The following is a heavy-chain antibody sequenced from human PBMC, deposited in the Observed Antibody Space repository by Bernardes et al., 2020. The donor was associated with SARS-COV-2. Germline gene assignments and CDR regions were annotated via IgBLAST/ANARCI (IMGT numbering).Heavy chain of an antibody. CDR3: AKLDNIVVVPAAMGGFDY. V-gene: IGHV3-23*01. D-gene: IGHD2-2*01. CDR1: GFTFRSYA. CDR2: ISGSGGST. Sequence: GGSLRLSCAASGFTFRSYAMSWVRQAPGKGLEWVSAISGSGGSTYYADSVKGRFTISRDNSKNTLYLQMNSLRAEDTAVYYCAKLDNIVVVPAAMGGFDYWGQGTLVTVSS. J-gene: IGHJ4*02.